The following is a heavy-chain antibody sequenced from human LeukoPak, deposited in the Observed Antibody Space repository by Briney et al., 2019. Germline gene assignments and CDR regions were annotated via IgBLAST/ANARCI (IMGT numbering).Heavy chain of an antibody. V-gene: IGHV3-21*01. D-gene: IGHD2/OR15-2a*01. Sequence: GGSLRLSCVASGFIFRDYTMNWVRQTPGKGLEWVSAINKGGSYMAYADSVKGRFTVSRDNAKNSLFLQMNNLRVEDTAVYFCAGDGEGSIGIDYYFSDLWGRGTLVTVSS. CDR2: INKGGSYM. CDR1: GFIFRDYT. J-gene: IGHJ2*01. CDR3: AGDGEGSIGIDYYFSDL.